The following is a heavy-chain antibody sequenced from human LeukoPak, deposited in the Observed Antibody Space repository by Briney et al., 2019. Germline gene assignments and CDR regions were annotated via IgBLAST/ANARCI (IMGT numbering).Heavy chain of an antibody. CDR1: GFTFDDYG. J-gene: IGHJ4*02. V-gene: IGHV3-20*04. CDR3: ARLLYYYDSSQPY. CDR2: INWNGAST. D-gene: IGHD3-22*01. Sequence: GGSLRLSCEASGFTFDDYGMSWVRQAPGKGLEWVSGINWNGASTSYTDSMKGRFTISRDNAKNSLYLQMNSLRAEDTAVYYCARLLYYYDSSQPYWGQGTLVTVSS.